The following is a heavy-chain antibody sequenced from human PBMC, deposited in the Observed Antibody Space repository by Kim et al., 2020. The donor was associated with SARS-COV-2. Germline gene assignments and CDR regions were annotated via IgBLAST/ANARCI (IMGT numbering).Heavy chain of an antibody. CDR1: GFTFSSYA. CDR3: AGSSGWTSYYYGMDV. CDR2: ISYDGSNK. V-gene: IGHV3-30-3*01. D-gene: IGHD6-19*01. J-gene: IGHJ6*02. Sequence: GGSLRLSCAASGFTFSSYAMHWVRQAPGKGLEWVAVISYDGSNKYYADSVKGRFTISRDNSKNTLYLQMNSLRAEDTAVYYCAGSSGWTSYYYGMDVWGQGTTVTAS.